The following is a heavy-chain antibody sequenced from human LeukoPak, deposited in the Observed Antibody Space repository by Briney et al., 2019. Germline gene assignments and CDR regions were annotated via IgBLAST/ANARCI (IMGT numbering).Heavy chain of an antibody. CDR1: GFVFSTYA. Sequence: GGSLRLSCAASGFVFSTYAMGWVRQAPGKGLEWVSAISSSGDNTYYADSVKGRFTISRDNSKNTLDLQMNSLRAEDTAMYHCAKVKALDAVASYFDYWGQGTLVTVSS. D-gene: IGHD1-1*01. V-gene: IGHV3-23*01. J-gene: IGHJ4*02. CDR2: ISSSGDNT. CDR3: AKVKALDAVASYFDY.